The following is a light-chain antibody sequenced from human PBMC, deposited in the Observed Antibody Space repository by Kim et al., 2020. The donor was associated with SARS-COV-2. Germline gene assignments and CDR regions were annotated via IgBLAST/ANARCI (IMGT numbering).Light chain of an antibody. V-gene: IGKV1-5*03. Sequence: SASVGARVTITCRASQSVGSWLAWYQQKPGKAPKLLIYMASSLQSGVPSRFSGSGSGTDFTLTISSLQPDDFATYYCQQYNTYSYTFGQGTKLEI. J-gene: IGKJ2*01. CDR3: QQYNTYSYT. CDR2: MAS. CDR1: QSVGSW.